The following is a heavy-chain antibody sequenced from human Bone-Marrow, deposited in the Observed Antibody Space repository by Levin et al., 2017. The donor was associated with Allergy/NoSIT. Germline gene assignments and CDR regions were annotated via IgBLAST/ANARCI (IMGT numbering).Heavy chain of an antibody. CDR2: ISSSSSYI. V-gene: IGHV3-21*01. Sequence: GESLKISCAASGFTFSSYSMNWVRQAPGKGLEWVSSISSSSSYIYYADSVKGRFTISRDNAKNSLYLQMNSLRAEDTAVYYCAREAVPAAILAIEPWFDPWGQGTLVTVSS. D-gene: IGHD2-2*02. J-gene: IGHJ5*02. CDR1: GFTFSSYS. CDR3: AREAVPAAILAIEPWFDP.